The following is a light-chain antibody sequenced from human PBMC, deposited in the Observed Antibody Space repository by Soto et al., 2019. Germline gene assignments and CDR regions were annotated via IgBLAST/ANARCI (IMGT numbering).Light chain of an antibody. V-gene: IGKV2-28*01. J-gene: IGKJ1*01. CDR3: MQHRQSWT. CDR2: LGS. CDR1: QSLLHSNGYNY. Sequence: DIVMTQSPLSLPVTPGEPASISCRSSQSLLHSNGYNYLDWYLQKPGQSPQLLIYLGSNRASGDPDMFSGSVSGTDFTLKISRVEAEDVGVYYCMQHRQSWTFGQGTKVEIK.